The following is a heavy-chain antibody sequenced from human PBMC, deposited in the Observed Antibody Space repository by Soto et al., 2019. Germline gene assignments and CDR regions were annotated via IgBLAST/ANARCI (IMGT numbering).Heavy chain of an antibody. CDR3: ASRFGELLSIDY. J-gene: IGHJ4*02. D-gene: IGHD3-10*01. CDR1: GGSISSGDYY. CDR2: IYYSGST. V-gene: IGHV4-30-4*01. Sequence: SETLSLTCTVSGGSISSGDYYWSWIRQPPGKGLEWIGYIYYSGSTYYNPSLKSRVTISVDTSKNQFSLKLSSVTAADTAVYYCASRFGELLSIDYWGQGTLVTVSS.